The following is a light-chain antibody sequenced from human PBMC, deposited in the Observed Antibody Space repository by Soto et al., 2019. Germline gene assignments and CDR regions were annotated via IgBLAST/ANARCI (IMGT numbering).Light chain of an antibody. J-gene: IGLJ1*01. CDR1: SSDVGGYNY. Sequence: QSALTQPASVSRSPGQSIAISCIGTSSDVGGYNYVSWYQQYQGKAPKLMIYDVSNRPSGVSNRFSGSKSGNTASLTISGLQAEDEADYYCSSYTSNNTLLFGIGTKVTVL. CDR3: SSYTSNNTLL. CDR2: DVS. V-gene: IGLV2-14*03.